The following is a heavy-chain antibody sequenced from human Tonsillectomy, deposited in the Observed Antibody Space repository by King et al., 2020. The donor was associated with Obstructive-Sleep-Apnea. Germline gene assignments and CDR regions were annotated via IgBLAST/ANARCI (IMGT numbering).Heavy chain of an antibody. J-gene: IGHJ6*02. Sequence: VQLVESGGGLVQPGGSLRLSCAASGFTFNGYGMSWFRQTPGKGLEWVSAISGSGGDTYYADSVKGRFTISRDNSKNTLYLQIKSLRAEDTAVYFCAKDRGWGVVYYFYGMDVWGQGTTVTVSS. CDR1: GFTFNGYG. D-gene: IGHD3-10*01. V-gene: IGHV3-23*04. CDR2: ISGSGGDT. CDR3: AKDRGWGVVYYFYGMDV.